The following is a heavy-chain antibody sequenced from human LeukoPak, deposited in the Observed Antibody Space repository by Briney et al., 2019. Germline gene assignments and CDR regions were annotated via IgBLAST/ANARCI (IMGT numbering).Heavy chain of an antibody. CDR1: GFTFSSYA. CDR2: ISGSGGST. Sequence: GGSLRLSCAASGFTFSSYAMSWVRQAPGKGLEWVSAISGSGGSTYYADSVKGRFTISRDNSKNTLYLQMNSLRAEDTAVYYCAKARTLSAYYYDSSGYYGGFDYWGQGTLVTVSS. J-gene: IGHJ4*02. CDR3: AKARTLSAYYYDSSGYYGGFDY. V-gene: IGHV3-23*01. D-gene: IGHD3-22*01.